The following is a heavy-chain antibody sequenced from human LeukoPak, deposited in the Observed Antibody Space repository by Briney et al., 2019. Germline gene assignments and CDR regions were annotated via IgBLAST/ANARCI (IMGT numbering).Heavy chain of an antibody. Sequence: KAGGSLRLSCAASGFTFSSYSMNWVRQAPGKGLEWVLSISSSSSYIYYADSVKGRFTISRDNAKNSLYLQMNSLRAEDTAVYYCARGRTSSTSCYISWGQGTLVTVSS. CDR3: ARGRTSSTSCYIS. J-gene: IGHJ4*02. D-gene: IGHD2-2*02. V-gene: IGHV3-21*01. CDR1: GFTFSSYS. CDR2: ISSSSSYI.